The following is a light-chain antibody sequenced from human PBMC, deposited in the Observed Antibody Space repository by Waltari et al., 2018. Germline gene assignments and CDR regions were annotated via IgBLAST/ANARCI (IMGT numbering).Light chain of an antibody. CDR1: QNVDTW. CDR3: QQYNTYWT. Sequence: DIQMIQSPSTLSASIGDRVTITCRASQNVDTWLAWYQQKPGKAPKLLVYKTSTLQSGVPSRFSGSGSGTHFTLTISSLQPDDFATYYCQQYNTYWTFGQGTKVE. CDR2: KTS. V-gene: IGKV1-5*03. J-gene: IGKJ1*01.